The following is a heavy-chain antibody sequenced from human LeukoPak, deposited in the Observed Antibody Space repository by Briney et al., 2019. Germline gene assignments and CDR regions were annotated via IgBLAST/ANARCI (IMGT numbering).Heavy chain of an antibody. D-gene: IGHD1-26*01. CDR3: ARDRELGTTTGAFDI. CDR1: GGSISSYY. J-gene: IGHJ3*02. CDR2: IYTSGST. V-gene: IGHV4-4*07. Sequence: SETLSLTCTVSGGSISSYYWSWIRQPAGKGLEWIGRIYTSGSTNYNPSLKSRVTISVDRSKNQFSLKLSSVTAADTAVYYCARDRELGTTTGAFDIWGQGTMVTVSS.